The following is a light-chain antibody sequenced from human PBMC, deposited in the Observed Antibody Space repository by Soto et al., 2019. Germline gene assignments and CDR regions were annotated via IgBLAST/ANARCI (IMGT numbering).Light chain of an antibody. CDR2: GAS. Sequence: EIVLTQSPGTLSLFPGERATFSCRASQSVSSTYLAWYQQKPGQAPRLLIYGASIRATGIPDRFSGSGSGTDFTLTISRLEPEDSAVYYCQQYGSSPRTFGQGTKVEI. J-gene: IGKJ1*01. V-gene: IGKV3-20*01. CDR1: QSVSSTY. CDR3: QQYGSSPRT.